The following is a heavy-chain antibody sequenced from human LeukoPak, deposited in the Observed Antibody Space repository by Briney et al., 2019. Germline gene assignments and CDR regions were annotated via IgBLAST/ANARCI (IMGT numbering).Heavy chain of an antibody. V-gene: IGHV1-8*01. D-gene: IGHD3-3*02. CDR2: MNPRDNT. J-gene: IGHJ3*02. Sequence: ASVNVSCKASGYTSTSPDINWVRQATGRGLEWLGWMNPRDNTGYAQKFQGRVTLTRDKSINTAYMELSSLRSEDTAVYYCARYTQHYGFDIWGHGTMVTVSA. CDR3: ARYTQHYGFDI. CDR1: GYTSTSPD.